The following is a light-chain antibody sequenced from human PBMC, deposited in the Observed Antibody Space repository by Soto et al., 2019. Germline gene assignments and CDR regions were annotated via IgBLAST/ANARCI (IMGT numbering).Light chain of an antibody. J-gene: IGLJ1*01. V-gene: IGLV2-11*01. CDR1: SSDVGRYNY. CDR3: CSYAGSQRYV. CDR2: DVS. Sequence: QSALTQPRSVSGSPGQSVTISCTGTSSDVGRYNYVSWYQQHPGKAPKVMIYDVSERPSGVPDRFSGSKSGNTASLTISGLQAEDEADYYCCSYAGSQRYVFGTGTKLTVL.